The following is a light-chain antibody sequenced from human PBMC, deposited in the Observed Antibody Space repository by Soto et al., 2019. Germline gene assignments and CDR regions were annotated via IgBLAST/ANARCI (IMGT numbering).Light chain of an antibody. CDR3: QQYNNWPYT. Sequence: EIVMTQSPATLSVSPGERATLSCRASQSVSSNLAWYQQKPGQAPRLLIYGTSTRATGIPTSFSGSGSGTEFTLTISSLQSEDFAVYYCQQYNNWPYTFGQGTKQEIK. CDR1: QSVSSN. J-gene: IGKJ2*01. CDR2: GTS. V-gene: IGKV3-15*01.